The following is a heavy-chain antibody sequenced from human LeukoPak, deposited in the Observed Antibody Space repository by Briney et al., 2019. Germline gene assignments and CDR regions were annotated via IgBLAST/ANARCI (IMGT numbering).Heavy chain of an antibody. CDR2: IWYDGSNK. Sequence: GRSLRLSCAASGFTFSSYGMHWVRQAPGKGLEWVAVIWYDGSNKYYADSVKGRFTISIDNSKNTLYLQMNSLRAEDTAVYYCARDMGVPAALDYWGQGTLVTVSS. V-gene: IGHV3-33*01. CDR1: GFTFSSYG. D-gene: IGHD2-2*01. J-gene: IGHJ4*02. CDR3: ARDMGVPAALDY.